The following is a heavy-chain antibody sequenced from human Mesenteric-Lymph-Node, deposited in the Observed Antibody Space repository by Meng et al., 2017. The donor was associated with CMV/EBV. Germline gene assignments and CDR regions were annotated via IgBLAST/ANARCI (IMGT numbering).Heavy chain of an antibody. V-gene: IGHV3-9*01. CDR1: GFIFDDYA. CDR3: ARDRTCSGGSCYSGWLDP. CDR2: ISWSSGSI. Sequence: GGSLRLSCAASGFIFDDYAMHWVRQGPGKGLEWVAGISWSSGSIGYADSVKGRFTISRDNAKNSLYLQMESLRAEDTAVYYCARDRTCSGGSCYSGWLDPWGQGTLVTVSS. D-gene: IGHD2-15*01. J-gene: IGHJ5*02.